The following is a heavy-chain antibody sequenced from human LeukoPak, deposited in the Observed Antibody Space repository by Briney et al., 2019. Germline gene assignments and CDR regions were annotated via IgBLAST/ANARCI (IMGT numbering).Heavy chain of an antibody. CDR3: ARGESVLAANWFDP. D-gene: IGHD2-21*01. CDR2: IYYSGST. Sequence: PSETLSLTCTVSGGSISSYYWSWIRQPPGKGLEWIGYIYYSGSTNYNPSLKSRVTISVDTSKNQFSLKLSSVTAADTAVYYCARGESVLAANWFDPWGQGTLVTVSS. V-gene: IGHV4-59*01. J-gene: IGHJ5*02. CDR1: GGSISSYY.